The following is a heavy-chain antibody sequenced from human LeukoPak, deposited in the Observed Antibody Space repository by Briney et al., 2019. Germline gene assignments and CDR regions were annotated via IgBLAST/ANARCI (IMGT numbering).Heavy chain of an antibody. CDR3: ARSDSWYGFLLFDY. Sequence: GASVKVSCKASGYTFTSYDINWVRQATGQGLEWMGWMNPNSGNTGYAQKFQGRVTMTRNTSISTAYMELSSLRSEDTAVYYCARSDSWYGFLLFDYWGQGTLVTVSS. CDR1: GYTFTSYD. J-gene: IGHJ4*02. V-gene: IGHV1-8*01. CDR2: MNPNSGNT. D-gene: IGHD6-13*01.